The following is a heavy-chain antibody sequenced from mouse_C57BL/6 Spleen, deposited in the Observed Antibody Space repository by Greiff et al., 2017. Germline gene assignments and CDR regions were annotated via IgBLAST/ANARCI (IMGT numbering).Heavy chain of an antibody. D-gene: IGHD2-9*01. CDR3: ARSYYGSYYFDY. CDR2: INPSSGYT. V-gene: IGHV1-4*01. J-gene: IGHJ2*01. CDR1: GYTFTSYT. Sequence: QVQLKQSGAELARPGASVKMSCKASGYTFTSYTMHWVKQRPGQGLEWIGYINPSSGYTKYNQKFKDKATLTADKSSSTAYMQLSSLTSEDSAVYYCARSYYGSYYFDYWGQGTTLTVSS.